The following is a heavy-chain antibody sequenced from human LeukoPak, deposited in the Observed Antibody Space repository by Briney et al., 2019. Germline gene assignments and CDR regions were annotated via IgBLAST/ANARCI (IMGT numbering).Heavy chain of an antibody. D-gene: IGHD1-26*01. V-gene: IGHV3-7*01. CDR2: IKQDGSEK. J-gene: IGHJ4*02. Sequence: PGGSLRLSCAASGFTFSNHGMNWVRQAPGKGLEWVANIKQDGSEKYYVDSVKGRFTISRDNAKNSLYLQMNSLRAEDTAVYYCARVSSTELLDYWGQGTLVTVSS. CDR1: GFTFSNHG. CDR3: ARVSSTELLDY.